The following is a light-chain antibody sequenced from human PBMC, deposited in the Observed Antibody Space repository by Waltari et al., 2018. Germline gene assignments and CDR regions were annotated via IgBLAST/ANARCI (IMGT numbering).Light chain of an antibody. V-gene: IGKV1-33*01. J-gene: IGKJ1*01. CDR1: QDISKY. CDR2: GAS. CDR3: QQYDNLPVT. Sequence: DIQMTQSPSSLSASVRDRVTITCKASQDISKYLSWYQQKPGKAPKLLIYGASNLETGVPSRFSGSGSRTDFTFTISSLQPEDVATYYCQQYDNLPVTFGQGTKVEIK.